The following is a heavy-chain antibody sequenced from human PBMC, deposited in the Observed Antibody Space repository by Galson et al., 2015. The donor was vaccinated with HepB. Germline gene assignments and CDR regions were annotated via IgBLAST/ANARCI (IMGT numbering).Heavy chain of an antibody. V-gene: IGHV6-1*01. CDR3: TRGILASGNDH. Sequence: CAIYGDSVSSNSTAWNWIRQSPSRGLEWLGKTFYRSKWYHESAVSVRSRITFYPDTSKNQLSLQLKSVTPEDTAVYYCTRGILASGNDHWGQGTLVTVSS. J-gene: IGHJ5*02. CDR2: TFYRSKWYH. D-gene: IGHD6-13*01. CDR1: GDSVSSNSTA.